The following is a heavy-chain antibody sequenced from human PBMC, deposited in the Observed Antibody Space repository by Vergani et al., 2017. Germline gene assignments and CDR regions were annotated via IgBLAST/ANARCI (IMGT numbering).Heavy chain of an antibody. D-gene: IGHD6-13*01. V-gene: IGHV4-59*02. CDR1: GASVNSYY. CDR3: AGDTHSWQRVDR. CDR2: VSFRGDT. Sequence: QVKLQESGPGLVKPSETLSLTCTVSGASVNSYYWSWIRQPPGKGLEWMGYVSFRGDTLYDPSFKGRMTISLNTSINQFSLYLTSVTAADTAIYYCAGDTHSWQRVDRWGQGLLVSVSS. J-gene: IGHJ5*02.